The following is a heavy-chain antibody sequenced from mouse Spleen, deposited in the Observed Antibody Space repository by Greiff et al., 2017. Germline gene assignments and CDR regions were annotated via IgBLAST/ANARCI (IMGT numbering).Heavy chain of an antibody. CDR2: ISSGGNNT. CDR1: GFTFSSYA. Sequence: DVQLVESGGGLVKLGGSLKLSCAASGFTFSSYAMSWVRQTPEKRLEWVASISSGGNNTYYPDSVKGRFTISRDNAKNTLYLQMSSLKSEDTAMYYCARHDYGYGDYWGQGTTLTVSS. D-gene: IGHD1-2*01. J-gene: IGHJ2*01. V-gene: IGHV5-9-3*01. CDR3: ARHDYGYGDY.